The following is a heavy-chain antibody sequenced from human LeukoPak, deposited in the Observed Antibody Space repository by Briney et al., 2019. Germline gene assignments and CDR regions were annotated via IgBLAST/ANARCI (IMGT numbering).Heavy chain of an antibody. CDR3: ARGGEDIVATPLDY. V-gene: IGHV4-31*03. D-gene: IGHD5-12*01. Sequence: SQTLSLTCTVSGGSISSGDYYWSWIRQHPGKGLEWIGYIYYSGSTYYNPSLKSRVTISVDTSKNQFSLKLSSVTAADTAVYYCARGGEDIVATPLDYWGQGTLVTVSS. CDR1: GGSISSGDYY. CDR2: IYYSGST. J-gene: IGHJ4*02.